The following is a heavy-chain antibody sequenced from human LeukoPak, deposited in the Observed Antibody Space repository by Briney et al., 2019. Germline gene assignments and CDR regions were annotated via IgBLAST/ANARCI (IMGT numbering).Heavy chain of an antibody. CDR1: GFTLGGHD. D-gene: IGHD5-18*01. J-gene: IGHJ4*02. Sequence: GGSLRLSCTASGFTLGGHDMHWVRQTTGGGLEWVAAVSSGHHAFYADSVQGRFAVSRVGGKNSLYLQMNSLRAGDTAVYYCVREARGYHYTYFDYWGQGSLVTVSS. CDR2: VSSGHHA. V-gene: IGHV3-13*01. CDR3: VREARGYHYTYFDY.